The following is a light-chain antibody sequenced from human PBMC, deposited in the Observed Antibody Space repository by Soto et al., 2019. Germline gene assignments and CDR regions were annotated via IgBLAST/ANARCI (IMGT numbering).Light chain of an antibody. J-gene: IGKJ1*01. CDR2: RTS. Sequence: EVVLTQSPCTLSLSPGERATLSCRASESVSSSFLTWYQQKPGQAPRLLIYRTSNRVTGIPDRFSGSGSGTDFTLTISRLEPEDFAVYFCQHYGNSLWTFGQGTKVEIK. CDR3: QHYGNSLWT. CDR1: ESVSSSF. V-gene: IGKV3-20*01.